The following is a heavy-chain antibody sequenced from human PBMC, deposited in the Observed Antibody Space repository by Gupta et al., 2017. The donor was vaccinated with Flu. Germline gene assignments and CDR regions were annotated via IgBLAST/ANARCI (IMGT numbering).Heavy chain of an antibody. V-gene: IGHV4-28*03. CDR2: VFHSGST. D-gene: IGHD1-1*01. J-gene: IGHJ2*01. CDR3: ARGTGTASGYNWYFDP. Sequence: GWIRQPPGKGLEWIGYVFHSGSTYYNPSLRSRVTISVDTSKNQFSLRLSSVTAVDTAVYYCARGTGTASGYNWYFDPWGRGTLVTVSS.